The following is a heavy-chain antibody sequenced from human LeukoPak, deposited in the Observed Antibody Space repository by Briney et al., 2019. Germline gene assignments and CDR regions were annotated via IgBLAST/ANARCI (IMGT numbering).Heavy chain of an antibody. CDR3: ARSQRGYCSSTSCYTGYFDL. V-gene: IGHV4-31*03. CDR1: GGSISSSGYY. CDR2: IYYSGST. Sequence: PSQTLSLTCTVSGGSISSSGYYWSWIRQHPGKGLEWIGYIYYSGSTYYNPSLKSRVTISVDTSKNQFSLKLSSVTAADTAVYYCARSQRGYCSSTSCYTGYFDLWGRGTLVTVSS. D-gene: IGHD2-2*02. J-gene: IGHJ2*01.